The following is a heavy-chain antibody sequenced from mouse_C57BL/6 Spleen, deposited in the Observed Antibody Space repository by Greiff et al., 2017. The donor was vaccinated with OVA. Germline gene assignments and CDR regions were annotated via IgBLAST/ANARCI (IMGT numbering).Heavy chain of an antibody. J-gene: IGHJ2*01. CDR3: APNWGIDY. CDR2: IYPRDGST. CDR1: GYTFTSYD. D-gene: IGHD4-1*01. Sequence: VKLVESGPELVKPGASVKLSCKASGYTFTSYDINWVKQRPGQGLEWIGWIYPRDGSTKYNEKFKGKATLTVDTSSSTSYMELHSLTSDDSAVYFCAPNWGIDYWGQGTTLTVSS. V-gene: IGHV1-85*01.